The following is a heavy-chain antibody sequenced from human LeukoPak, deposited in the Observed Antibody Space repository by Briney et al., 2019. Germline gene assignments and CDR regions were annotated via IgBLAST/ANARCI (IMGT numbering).Heavy chain of an antibody. D-gene: IGHD6-19*01. CDR1: GYTFTGYY. J-gene: IGHJ4*02. CDR3: ARIAVAGRTYYFDY. CDR2: INPNSGGT. V-gene: IGHV1-2*02. Sequence: ASVKVSCKASGYTFTGYYMHWVRQAPGHGLEWMGWINPNSGGTNYAQKFQGRVTMTRDTSISTAYMELSRLRSDDTAVYYCARIAVAGRTYYFDYWGQGTLVTVSS.